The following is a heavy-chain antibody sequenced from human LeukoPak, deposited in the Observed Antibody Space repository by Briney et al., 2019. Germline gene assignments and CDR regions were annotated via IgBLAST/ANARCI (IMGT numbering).Heavy chain of an antibody. J-gene: IGHJ4*02. D-gene: IGHD3-10*01. CDR2: ISAYNGNT. V-gene: IGHV1-18*01. Sequence: GASVKVSCKASGYTFTSFGISWVRQAPGQGLEWMGWISAYNGNTNNTQKFQGRVTMTTDTSTSTAYMELRSLRSDDTAVYYCARDRSGYGSGSYYPDYWGQGTLVTVSS. CDR1: GYTFTSFG. CDR3: ARDRSGYGSGSYYPDY.